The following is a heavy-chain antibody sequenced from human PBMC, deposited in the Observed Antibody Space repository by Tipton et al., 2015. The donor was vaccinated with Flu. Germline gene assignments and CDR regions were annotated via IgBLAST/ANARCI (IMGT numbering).Heavy chain of an antibody. CDR1: GFTVSSNY. J-gene: IGHJ2*01. D-gene: IGHD6-19*01. CDR3: ARAPRIAVAGNLYWYFDL. V-gene: IGHV3-53*01. CDR2: IYSGGST. Sequence: SLRLSCAASGFTVSSNYMSWVRQAPGKGLEWVSVIYSGGSTYYADSVKGRFTISRDNSKNTLYLQMNSLRAEDTAVYYCARAPRIAVAGNLYWYFDLWGRGTLVTVSS.